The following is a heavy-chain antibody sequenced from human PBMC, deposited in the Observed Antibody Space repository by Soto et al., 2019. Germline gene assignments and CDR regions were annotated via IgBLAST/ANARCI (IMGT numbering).Heavy chain of an antibody. V-gene: IGHV4-39*01. CDR3: ARVGYSSSEYGGYYGMDV. Sequence: QLQLHESGAGLVKPSETLSLTCTVSGGSISSSSYSWGWIRQPPGTGLEWIGSIYYSGSTYYNPSRKTRVPITVDKSKNPFSLQVSSVAAADTALYYCARVGYSSSEYGGYYGMDVWGQVTTVTVSS. CDR1: GGSISSSSYS. J-gene: IGHJ6*02. D-gene: IGHD6-13*01. CDR2: IYYSGST.